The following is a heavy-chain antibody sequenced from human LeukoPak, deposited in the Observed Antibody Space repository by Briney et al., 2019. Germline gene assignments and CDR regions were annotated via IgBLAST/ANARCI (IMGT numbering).Heavy chain of an antibody. D-gene: IGHD1-26*01. Sequence: GGSLRLSCAASGFTVSSNYMSWVRQAPGKGLEWVSVIYSGGSTYYADSVKGRFTISRDNSKNTLYLQVNSLRAEDTAVYYCARRGSYWDFDYWGQGTLVTVSS. V-gene: IGHV3-53*01. J-gene: IGHJ4*02. CDR2: IYSGGST. CDR1: GFTVSSNY. CDR3: ARRGSYWDFDY.